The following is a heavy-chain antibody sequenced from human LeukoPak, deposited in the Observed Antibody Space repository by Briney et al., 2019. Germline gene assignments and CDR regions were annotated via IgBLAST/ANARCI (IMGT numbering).Heavy chain of an antibody. CDR1: GFTVSSNY. V-gene: IGHV3-66*01. D-gene: IGHD4-17*01. CDR3: ARDQTTVTTDY. Sequence: GGSLRLSCAASGFTVSSNYMSWVRQAPGKGLEWVSVIYSGGSTYYADSVKGRFTISRDNSKNTLYLQMNSLRAEDTAVYYCARDQTTVTTDYWGQGTLVTVSS. CDR2: IYSGGST. J-gene: IGHJ4*02.